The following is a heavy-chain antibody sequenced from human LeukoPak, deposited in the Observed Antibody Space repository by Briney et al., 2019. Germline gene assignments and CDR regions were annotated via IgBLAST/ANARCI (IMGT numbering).Heavy chain of an antibody. D-gene: IGHD6-6*01. CDR1: GGTFSSYA. J-gene: IGHJ4*02. CDR3: AVGRLGIAARYYFDY. V-gene: IGHV1-69*05. Sequence: ASVKVSCKASGGTFSSYAISWVRQAPGQGLEWMGGIIPIFGTANYAQKFQGRVTITTDESTSTAYMELSSLRSEDTAVYYCAVGRLGIAARYYFDYWGQGTLVTVSS. CDR2: IIPIFGTA.